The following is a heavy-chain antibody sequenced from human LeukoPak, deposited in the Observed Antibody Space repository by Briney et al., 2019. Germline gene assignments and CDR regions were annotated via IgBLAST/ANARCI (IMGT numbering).Heavy chain of an antibody. V-gene: IGHV4-30-2*01. CDR1: GGSISSGGYY. D-gene: IGHD1-14*01. Sequence: PSETLSLTCTVSGGSISSGGYYWSWIRQPPGKGLEWIGYIYHSGSTYYNPSLKSRVTISVDRSKNQFSLKLSSVTAADTAVYYCASTGDQPESRWFDPWGQGTLVTVSS. J-gene: IGHJ5*02. CDR3: ASTGDQPESRWFDP. CDR2: IYHSGST.